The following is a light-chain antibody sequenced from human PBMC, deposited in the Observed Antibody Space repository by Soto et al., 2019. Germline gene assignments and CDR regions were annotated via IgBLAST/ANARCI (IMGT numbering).Light chain of an antibody. V-gene: IGKV1-39*01. CDR1: QSISSY. CDR3: QQTYSAPQT. Sequence: DIQMTQSPSSLSAFVGDRVTITCRASQSISSYLNWYQQKPGKAPNLLIYATSSLQSGVPSRFSGSGSGTDFTLTISSLQAEDFATYFCQQTYSAPQTFGLGTKVEIK. CDR2: ATS. J-gene: IGKJ1*01.